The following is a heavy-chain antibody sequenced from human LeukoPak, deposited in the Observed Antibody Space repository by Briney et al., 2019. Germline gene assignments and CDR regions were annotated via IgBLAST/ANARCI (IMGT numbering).Heavy chain of an antibody. V-gene: IGHV1-2*02. D-gene: IGHD3-22*01. CDR3: ARTGGDYYDSSGHFDY. CDR1: GYTFTGYY. CDR2: INPNSGGT. Sequence: ASVKVSCKASGYTFTGYYMRWVRQAPGQGLEWMGWINPNSGGTNYAQKFQGRVTMTRDTSISTAYMELSRLRSDDTAVYYCARTGGDYYDSSGHFDYWGQGTLVTVSS. J-gene: IGHJ4*02.